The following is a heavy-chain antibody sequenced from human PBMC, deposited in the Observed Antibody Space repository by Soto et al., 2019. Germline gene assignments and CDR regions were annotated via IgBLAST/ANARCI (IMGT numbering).Heavy chain of an antibody. V-gene: IGHV1-18*01. J-gene: IGHJ5*02. CDR2: ISLYSDGT. CDR1: GYTFSKYG. CDR3: ARVVPGAEAWFGP. Sequence: ASVKVSCKTSGYTFSKYGITWGRQAPGQPLEWLGWISLYSDGTNYAQKFQGRVSMTTDTSTTTAYVELRSLRSDDTAVYYCARVVPGAEAWFGPWGQGTLVSVSS. D-gene: IGHD2-2*01.